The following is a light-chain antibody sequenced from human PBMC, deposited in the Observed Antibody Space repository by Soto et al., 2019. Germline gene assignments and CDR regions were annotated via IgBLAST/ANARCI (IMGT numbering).Light chain of an antibody. V-gene: IGLV1-51*01. CDR1: SSNVGSNY. CDR2: DND. J-gene: IGLJ3*02. Sequence: QAVVTQPPSVSAAPGQTVTISCSGSSSNVGSNYVSWYQQLPGTAPKLLIYDNDKRSSGTPDRFSASKSGTSATLAITGLQTGDEADYYCGTWDSGLSIGGVFGGGTKLTVL. CDR3: GTWDSGLSIGGV.